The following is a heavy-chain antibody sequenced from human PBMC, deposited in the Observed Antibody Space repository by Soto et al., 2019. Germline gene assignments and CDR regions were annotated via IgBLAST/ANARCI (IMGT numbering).Heavy chain of an antibody. V-gene: IGHV4-59*01. CDR3: ARERAMTYYDFWSGDYYYYYMDV. CDR1: GGSISSYY. CDR2: IYYSGST. D-gene: IGHD3-3*01. J-gene: IGHJ6*03. Sequence: SETLSLTCTVSGGSISSYYWSWIRQPPGKGLEWIGYIYYSGSTNYNPSLKSRVTISVDTSKNQFSLKLSSVTAADTAVYYCARERAMTYYDFWSGDYYYYYMDVWGKGTTVTVSS.